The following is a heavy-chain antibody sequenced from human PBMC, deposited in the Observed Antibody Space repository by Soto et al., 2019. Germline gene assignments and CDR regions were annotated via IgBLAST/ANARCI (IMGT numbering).Heavy chain of an antibody. CDR3: AKEKVSSSSQRNYFDY. CDR2: ISYDGSNK. J-gene: IGHJ4*02. D-gene: IGHD6-6*01. Sequence: GGSLRLSCAASGFTFSSYGMHWVRQAPGKGLEWVAVISYDGSNKYYADSVKGRFTISRDNSKDTLYLQMNSLRAEDTAVYYCAKEKVSSSSQRNYFDYWGQGTLVTVSS. CDR1: GFTFSSYG. V-gene: IGHV3-30*18.